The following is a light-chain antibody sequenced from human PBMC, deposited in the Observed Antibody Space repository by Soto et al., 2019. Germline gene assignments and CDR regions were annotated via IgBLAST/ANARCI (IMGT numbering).Light chain of an antibody. CDR3: SSYTTSSTLAYV. CDR1: SSDVGAYNY. CDR2: EVS. V-gene: IGLV2-14*01. J-gene: IGLJ1*01. Sequence: QSVLTQPASVSGSPGQSITISCTGTSSDVGAYNYVSWYQQHPGKAPKLMIYEVSNRPSGVSIPFSGSKSGNTASLIIYGLQAEDEDHYYCSSYTTSSTLAYVFGTGTKLTVL.